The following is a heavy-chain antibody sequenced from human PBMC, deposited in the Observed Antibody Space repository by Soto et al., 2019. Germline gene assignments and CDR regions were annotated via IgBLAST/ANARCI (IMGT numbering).Heavy chain of an antibody. V-gene: IGHV1-69*13. CDR3: PGGSCVQQLVPWFVP. CDR1: GSTFSSYA. CDR2: IIPIFGTA. D-gene: IGHD6-13*01. J-gene: IGHJ5*02. Sequence: GASVKVSCKASGSTFSSYAISWVRQAPGQGLEWMGGIIPIFGTANYAQKFQGRVTITADESTSTAYMELSSLRSEDAALYYCPGGSCVQQLVPWFVPWGQRTLVTVSS.